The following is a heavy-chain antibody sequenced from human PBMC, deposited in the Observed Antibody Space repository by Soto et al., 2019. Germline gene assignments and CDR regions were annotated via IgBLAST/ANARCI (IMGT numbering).Heavy chain of an antibody. J-gene: IGHJ4*02. CDR2: IYYSGRT. Sequence: PSETLSLTCTVSGGSISSYYWSWIRQPPGKGLEWIGYIYYSGRTNYNPSLKSRVTISVDTSKNKFSLKLSSVTAADTAVYYCARLRDHDFWSGYYYYFDYWGQGTPVTVSS. V-gene: IGHV4-59*01. CDR3: ARLRDHDFWSGYYYYFDY. D-gene: IGHD3-3*01. CDR1: GGSISSYY.